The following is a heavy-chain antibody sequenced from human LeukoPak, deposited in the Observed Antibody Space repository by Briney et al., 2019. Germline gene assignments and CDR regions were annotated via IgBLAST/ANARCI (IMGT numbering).Heavy chain of an antibody. V-gene: IGHV1-69*04. Sequence: ASVKVSCKASGGTFSSYAISWVRQAPGQGLDWMGRIIPILGIANYAQKFQGRVTITADKSTSTAYMELSSLRSEDTAVYYCARQRLGDSPYCSSTSCYGRYNWFDPWGQGTLVTVSS. CDR3: ARQRLGDSPYCSSTSCYGRYNWFDP. CDR1: GGTFSSYA. J-gene: IGHJ5*02. CDR2: IIPILGIA. D-gene: IGHD2-2*01.